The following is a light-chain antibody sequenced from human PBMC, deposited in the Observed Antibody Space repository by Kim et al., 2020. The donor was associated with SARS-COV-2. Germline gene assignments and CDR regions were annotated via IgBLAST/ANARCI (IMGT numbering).Light chain of an antibody. V-gene: IGKV3-15*01. CDR1: QSVSSN. CDR2: GAS. CDR3: QQYNNLPPWYS. J-gene: IGKJ2*03. Sequence: EIVMTQSPATLSVSPGERATLSCRASQSVSSNLAWYQQKPGQAPRLLIYGASTRATGIPARFSGSGSGTEFTLTISSLQSEDFAVYYCQQYNNLPPWYSFGQGTKLEI.